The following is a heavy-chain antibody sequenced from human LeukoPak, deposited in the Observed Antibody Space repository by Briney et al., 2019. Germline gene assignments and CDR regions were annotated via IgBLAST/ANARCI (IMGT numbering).Heavy chain of an antibody. CDR1: GYTFTSYA. CDR2: INAGNGNT. CDR3: ARASITMFRGHWFDP. J-gene: IGHJ5*02. Sequence: ASVKVSCKASGYTFTSYAMHWVRQAPGQRLEWMGWINAGNGNTKYSQKFQGRVTITRDTSASTAYMELSSLRSEDTAVYYCARASITMFRGHWFDPWGQGTLVTVSS. V-gene: IGHV1-3*01. D-gene: IGHD3-10*01.